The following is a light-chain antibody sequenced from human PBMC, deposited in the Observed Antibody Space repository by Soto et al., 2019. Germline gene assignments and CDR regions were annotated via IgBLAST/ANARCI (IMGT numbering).Light chain of an antibody. V-gene: IGKV1-33*01. CDR2: HAS. CDR3: QQHDDLPYT. Sequence: DVQMTQSPSALAASVGERVTITCQASQGIAKSLNWYQQKPGKAPELLIYHASNLETGVPSRFSGSGSGTDFTFTISNLQPADIATYFCQQHDDLPYTFGQGTKLEIK. CDR1: QGIAKS. J-gene: IGKJ2*01.